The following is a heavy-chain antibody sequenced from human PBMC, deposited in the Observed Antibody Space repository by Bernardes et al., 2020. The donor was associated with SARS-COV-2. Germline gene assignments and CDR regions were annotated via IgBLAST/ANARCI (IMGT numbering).Heavy chain of an antibody. CDR3: ARDRGDYWRYFDY. CDR2: ISSSSSTI. Sequence: GGSLRLSCAASGFTFSSYSMNWVRQAPGKGLEWVSYISSSSSTIYYADSVKGRFTFSRDNAKNSLYLQMNSLRAEDTAVYYCARDRGDYWRYFDYWGQGTLVTVSS. V-gene: IGHV3-48*01. CDR1: GFTFSSYS. J-gene: IGHJ4*02. D-gene: IGHD2-21*02.